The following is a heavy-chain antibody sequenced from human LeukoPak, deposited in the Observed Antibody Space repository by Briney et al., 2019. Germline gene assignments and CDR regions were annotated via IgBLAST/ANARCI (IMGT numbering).Heavy chain of an antibody. V-gene: IGHV3-23*01. Sequence: GGSLRLSCAASGFTFNSYAMSWVRQAPGKGLGWVSAISGSGGSTYYADSVKGRFTISRDNSKNTLYLQMNSLRAEDTAVYYCAKESLGYCSGGSCQDDAFDIWGQGTMVTVSS. D-gene: IGHD2-15*01. J-gene: IGHJ3*02. CDR2: ISGSGGST. CDR3: AKESLGYCSGGSCQDDAFDI. CDR1: GFTFNSYA.